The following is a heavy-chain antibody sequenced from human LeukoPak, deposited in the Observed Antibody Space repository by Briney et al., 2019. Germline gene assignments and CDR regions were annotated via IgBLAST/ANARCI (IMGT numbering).Heavy chain of an antibody. CDR3: AREKLDTRGYVDY. CDR2: IKQDGTDK. Sequence: GGSLRLSCAASGFAFKSYGMSWVRQAPGKGLDWVANIKQDGTDKYYVDSVKGRFTISRDNAKNLLYLQMNSLRAEDTAVYYCAREKLDTRGYVDYWGQGTLVTVSS. J-gene: IGHJ4*02. CDR1: GFAFKSYG. D-gene: IGHD3-22*01. V-gene: IGHV3-7*01.